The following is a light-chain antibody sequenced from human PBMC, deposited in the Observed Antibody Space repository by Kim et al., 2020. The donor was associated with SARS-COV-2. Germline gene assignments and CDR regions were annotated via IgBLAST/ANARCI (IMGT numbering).Light chain of an antibody. J-gene: IGKJ2*01. CDR3: QQLNSYPRT. V-gene: IGKV1-9*01. Sequence: SASVGGRVTITCRASQGISSYLAWFQQKPRKAPKLLIYAASTLQSGVPSRFSGSGSGTEFTLTISSLQPEDFATYYCQQLNSYPRTFGQGTKLEI. CDR2: AAS. CDR1: QGISSY.